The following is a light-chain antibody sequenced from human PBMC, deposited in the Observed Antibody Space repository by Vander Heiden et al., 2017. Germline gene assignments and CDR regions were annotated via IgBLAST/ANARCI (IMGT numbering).Light chain of an antibody. CDR2: YKSDSDK. J-gene: IGLJ3*02. CDR1: SGISVDTYR. V-gene: IGLV5-45*01. Sequence: QAVLTQAPSLSASPGASASLTCTLRSGISVDTYRISWYQQKPGSPPQYLLRYKSDSDKQQGSGVPSRFSGSKDASANAGILLISGLQSEDEADYYCMIWHSSAWVFGGGTKLTVL. CDR3: MIWHSSAWV.